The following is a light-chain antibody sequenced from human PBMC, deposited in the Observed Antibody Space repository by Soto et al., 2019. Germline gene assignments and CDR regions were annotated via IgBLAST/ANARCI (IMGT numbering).Light chain of an antibody. CDR2: EVS. V-gene: IGLV2-23*02. Sequence: QSVLTQPASVSGSPGQSITISCTGTISDVGSHNLVSWYQQHPGKAPKLIIYEVSERPSGVSSRFSGSKSGNTASLTVSGLQADDEDDYHCCSFAGSNPFPYVFGTGTKVTVL. CDR3: CSFAGSNPFPYV. J-gene: IGLJ1*01. CDR1: ISDVGSHNL.